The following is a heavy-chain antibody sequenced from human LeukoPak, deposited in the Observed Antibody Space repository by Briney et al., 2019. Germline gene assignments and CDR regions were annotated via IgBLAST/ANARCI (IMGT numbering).Heavy chain of an antibody. CDR1: GFTFSPYS. CDR3: ARRSRDGWYFDY. J-gene: IGHJ4*02. V-gene: IGHV3-48*01. CDR2: ISGRTSTI. Sequence: GGSLRLSCVVSGFTFSPYSMNWVRQAPGKGLEWVAYISGRTSTIYYADSVYGRFAISRDNSNNTLYLQMNGLRAEDTAVYYCARRSRDGWYFDYWGQGTLVTVSS. D-gene: IGHD5-24*01.